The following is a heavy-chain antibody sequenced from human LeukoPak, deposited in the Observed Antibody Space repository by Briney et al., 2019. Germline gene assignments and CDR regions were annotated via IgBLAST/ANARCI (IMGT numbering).Heavy chain of an antibody. D-gene: IGHD1-26*01. V-gene: IGHV3-7*01. CDR3: ARGEGLGTTNGGYYFAY. Sequence: GGTLRLSCATSGFTFSNYWMSWVRRAPGKGLEWVANIKQDGSDKYYVDSVKGRFTISRDNAKNSLYLQMNTLRAEDTAVYYCARGEGLGTTNGGYYFAYWGQGSLVIVSS. CDR1: GFTFSNYW. J-gene: IGHJ4*02. CDR2: IKQDGSDK.